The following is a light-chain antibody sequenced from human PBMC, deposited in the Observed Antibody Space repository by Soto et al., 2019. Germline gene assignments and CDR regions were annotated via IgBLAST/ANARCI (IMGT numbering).Light chain of an antibody. J-gene: IGKJ1*01. CDR2: AAS. Sequence: AIRMTQSSSSLSASTGDRVTITCRASQGISSYLAWYQQKPGKAPKLLIYAASTLQSGVPSRFSGSGSGTDFTLTISCLQSEDFATYYCQQYYSYRTFGQGTKVDIK. CDR3: QQYYSYRT. V-gene: IGKV1-8*01. CDR1: QGISSY.